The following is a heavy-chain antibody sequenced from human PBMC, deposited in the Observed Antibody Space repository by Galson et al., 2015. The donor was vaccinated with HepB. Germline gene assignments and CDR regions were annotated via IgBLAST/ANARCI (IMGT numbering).Heavy chain of an antibody. CDR3: TTFLVVVAAKRTSYFDY. D-gene: IGHD2-15*01. CDR2: IKSKTDGGTT. Sequence: LRLSCAASGFTFSNAWMSWVRQAPGKGLEWVGRIKSKTDGGTTDYAAPVKGRFTISRDDSKNTLYLQMNSLKTEDTAVYYCTTFLVVVAAKRTSYFDYWGQGTLVTVSS. V-gene: IGHV3-15*01. J-gene: IGHJ4*02. CDR1: GFTFSNAW.